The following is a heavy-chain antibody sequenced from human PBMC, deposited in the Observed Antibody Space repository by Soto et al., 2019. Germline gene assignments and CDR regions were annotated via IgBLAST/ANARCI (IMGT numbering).Heavy chain of an antibody. Sequence: SETLSLTCTVSGASITSGNYYWGWIRQPPGKGLQWIGSSSYTGNTYYNPSLKSRVTISVDTSKNQFSLKLSSVTAADTAVYYCASYYYDSSGYYYVPGFYWGQGTLVTVS. CDR1: GASITSGNYY. D-gene: IGHD3-22*01. J-gene: IGHJ4*02. CDR3: ASYYYDSSGYYYVPGFY. CDR2: SSYTGNT. V-gene: IGHV4-39*01.